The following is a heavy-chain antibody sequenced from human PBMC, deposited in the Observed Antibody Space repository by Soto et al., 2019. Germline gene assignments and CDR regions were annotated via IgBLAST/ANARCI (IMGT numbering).Heavy chain of an antibody. Sequence: QVQLVESGGGVVQPGRSLRLSCAASGFTFSSYAMHWVRQAPGKGLEWVAVISYDGSNKYYADSVKGRFTISRDNSKNTLYLQMNSLRAEDTAVHYCARQPGIAVAGEFDYWGQGTLVTVSS. CDR1: GFTFSSYA. V-gene: IGHV3-30-3*01. D-gene: IGHD6-19*01. CDR2: ISYDGSNK. J-gene: IGHJ4*02. CDR3: ARQPGIAVAGEFDY.